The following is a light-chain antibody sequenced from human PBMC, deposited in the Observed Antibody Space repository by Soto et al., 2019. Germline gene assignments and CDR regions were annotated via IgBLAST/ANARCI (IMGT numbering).Light chain of an antibody. CDR3: QQYSSSPWT. CDR1: QSVDSTY. Sequence: EIVLTQSPDTLSLSPGERATLSCRASQSVDSTYLAWYQQKPGQAPRLLIYGASTRATGIPDRFSDSRSETDFTLTISRLEPEDFAVYYCQQYSSSPWTFGQGTKVDI. J-gene: IGKJ1*01. V-gene: IGKV3-20*01. CDR2: GAS.